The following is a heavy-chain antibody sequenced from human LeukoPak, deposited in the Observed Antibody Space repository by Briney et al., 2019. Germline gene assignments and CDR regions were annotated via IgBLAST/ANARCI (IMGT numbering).Heavy chain of an antibody. J-gene: IGHJ5*02. D-gene: IGHD6-19*01. Sequence: SVTLSLTCIVSGGSISSTTYYWDWVRQPPGKGLEFIGGIRDTGDTYYNPSLKSRVTMSKDTSKNQFSLHLNSVTAADTAIYYCARRPSGLNWFDPWGQGTLVTVSS. V-gene: IGHV4-39*07. CDR3: ARRPSGLNWFDP. CDR2: IRDTGDT. CDR1: GGSISSTTYY.